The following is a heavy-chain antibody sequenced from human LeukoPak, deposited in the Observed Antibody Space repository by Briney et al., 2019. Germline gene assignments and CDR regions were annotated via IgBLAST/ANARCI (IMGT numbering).Heavy chain of an antibody. D-gene: IGHD2-2*03. V-gene: IGHV3-30*03. CDR2: ISYDGSNK. Sequence: PGGSLRLSCGASGFXFSSYGMHWVRQAPGKGQHWVAVISYDGSNKYYADSVKGRFTISRDNSKNTLYLQLNSLRPEDTALYHCARDGYCSSTGCSAYFFDSWGQGTLVTVSS. J-gene: IGHJ4*02. CDR1: GFXFSSYG. CDR3: ARDGYCSSTGCSAYFFDS.